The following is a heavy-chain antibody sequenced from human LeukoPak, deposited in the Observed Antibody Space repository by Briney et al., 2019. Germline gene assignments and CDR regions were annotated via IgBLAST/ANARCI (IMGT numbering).Heavy chain of an antibody. D-gene: IGHD6-13*01. CDR1: GGSISSGGYY. J-gene: IGHJ5*02. Sequence: SETLSLTCTVSGGSISSGGYYWSWIRQHPGKGLEWIGYIYYSRSTYYNPSLKSRVTISVDTSKNQFSLKLSSVTAADTAVYYCAREGSSSARSGYWFDPWGQGTLVTVSS. CDR2: IYYSRST. V-gene: IGHV4-31*03. CDR3: AREGSSSARSGYWFDP.